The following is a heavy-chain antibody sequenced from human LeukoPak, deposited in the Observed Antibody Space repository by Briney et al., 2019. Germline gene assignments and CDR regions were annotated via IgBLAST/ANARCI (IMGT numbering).Heavy chain of an antibody. D-gene: IGHD4-17*01. CDR1: GGTFSSYA. V-gene: IGHV1-69*05. J-gene: IGHJ4*02. Sequence: GASVKVSCKASGGTFSSYAISWVRQAPGQGLEWMGRIIPIFGTANYAQKFQGRVTITTDESTSTAYMELSSLRSEDPAVYYCARGDSYGDPGGFFDYWGQGTLVTVSS. CDR2: IIPIFGTA. CDR3: ARGDSYGDPGGFFDY.